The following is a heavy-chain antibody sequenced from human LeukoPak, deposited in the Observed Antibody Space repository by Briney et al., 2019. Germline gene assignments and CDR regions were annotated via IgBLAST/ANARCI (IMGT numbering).Heavy chain of an antibody. J-gene: IGHJ6*03. CDR3: ARERGYSGYDYPYYMDV. Sequence: SETLSLTCAVYGGSFSGNYWSWIRQPPGKGLEWIGEINHSGGTNYNPSLKSRVTISVDTSKNQFSLKLSSVTAADTAVYYCARERGYSGYDYPYYMDVWGKGTTVTVSS. V-gene: IGHV4-34*01. CDR2: INHSGGT. D-gene: IGHD5-12*01. CDR1: GGSFSGNY.